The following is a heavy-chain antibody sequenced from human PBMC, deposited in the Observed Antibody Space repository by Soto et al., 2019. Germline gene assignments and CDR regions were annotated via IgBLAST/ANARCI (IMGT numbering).Heavy chain of an antibody. V-gene: IGHV3-30*18. Sequence: QVQLVESGGGVVQPGRSLRLSCAASGFTFSSYGMHWVRQAPGKGLEWVAVISYDGSNKYYADSVKGRFTISRDNSKNTLYPQMNSLRAEDTAVYYCANERAHDYSNYQDFDYWGQGTLVTVSS. CDR1: GFTFSSYG. D-gene: IGHD4-4*01. CDR3: ANERAHDYSNYQDFDY. CDR2: ISYDGSNK. J-gene: IGHJ4*02.